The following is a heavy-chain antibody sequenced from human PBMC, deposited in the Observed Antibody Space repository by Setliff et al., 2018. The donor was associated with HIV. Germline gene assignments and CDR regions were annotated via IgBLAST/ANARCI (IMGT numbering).Heavy chain of an antibody. J-gene: IGHJ3*02. CDR3: ARDQDYSHGSDSYYDAFDM. CDR2: ISGSGGTV. V-gene: IGHV3-11*01. D-gene: IGHD3-22*01. CDR1: GFTFSNSY. Sequence: GGSLRLSCAASGFTFSNSYMSWIRQAPGKGLEWISYISGSGGTVYHADSVKGRFTISRDNAKNSLYLQMDSLRAEDTAVYYCARDQDYSHGSDSYYDAFDMWGQGTMVTVSS.